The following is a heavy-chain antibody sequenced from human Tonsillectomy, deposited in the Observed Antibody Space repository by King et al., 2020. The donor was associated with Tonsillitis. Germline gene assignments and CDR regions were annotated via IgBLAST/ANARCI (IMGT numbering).Heavy chain of an antibody. CDR2: IYWNDDN. D-gene: IGHD5-12*01. CDR1: GFSLTTSGVG. J-gene: IGHJ4*02. CDR3: VHRLGARGDSGYDWVGFDY. Sequence: ITLQESGPTLVKPTQTLTLTCTFSGFSLTTSGVGVGWIRQPPGKALEWLALIYWNDDNYYSPSLKSRLTITKDTSKNQVVLAMTNMDPVDTATYYCVHRLGARGDSGYDWVGFDYWGQGTLVTVSS. V-gene: IGHV2-5*01.